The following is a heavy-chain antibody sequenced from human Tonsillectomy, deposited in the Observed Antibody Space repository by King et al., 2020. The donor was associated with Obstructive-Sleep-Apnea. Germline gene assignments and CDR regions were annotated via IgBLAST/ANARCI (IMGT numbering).Heavy chain of an antibody. Sequence: QLVQSGAEVKKPGSSVKVSCKASGGTFSSYAISWVRQAPGQGLEWMGGIVPIFGTANYAQKFQGRVTITADESTRTAYMELSSLRSEDTAVYYRASHRGLGWEHYYFDYWGQGTLVTVSS. J-gene: IGHJ4*02. CDR2: IVPIFGTA. V-gene: IGHV1-69*01. CDR1: GGTFSSYA. CDR3: ASHRGLGWEHYYFDY. D-gene: IGHD3-10*01.